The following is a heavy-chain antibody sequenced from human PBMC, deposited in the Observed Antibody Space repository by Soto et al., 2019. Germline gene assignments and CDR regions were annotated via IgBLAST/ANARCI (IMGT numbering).Heavy chain of an antibody. V-gene: IGHV5-51*01. Sequence: GESLKISCKGSGYSFTSYWIGWVRQMPGKVLEWMGIIYPGDSDTRYSPSFQGQVTISADKSISTAYLQWSSLKASDTAMYYCARHFPRGAILTYYYYGMDVWGQGXTVTVSS. D-gene: IGHD3-9*01. CDR2: IYPGDSDT. J-gene: IGHJ6*02. CDR1: GYSFTSYW. CDR3: ARHFPRGAILTYYYYGMDV.